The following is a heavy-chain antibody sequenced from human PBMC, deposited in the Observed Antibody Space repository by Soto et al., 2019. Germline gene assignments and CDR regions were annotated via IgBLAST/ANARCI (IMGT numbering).Heavy chain of an antibody. Sequence: WGSRRLSCAASGFTFSSYGMHWVRQDPGKGLEWVAVISYDVSNKYYADSVKGRFTISRDNSKNTLYLQMNSLRAEDTAVYYCAKVAGTTQHNYYYGREVWGKGNTVIVSS. CDR2: ISYDVSNK. CDR1: GFTFSSYG. J-gene: IGHJ6*04. D-gene: IGHD1-7*01. V-gene: IGHV3-30*18. CDR3: AKVAGTTQHNYYYGREV.